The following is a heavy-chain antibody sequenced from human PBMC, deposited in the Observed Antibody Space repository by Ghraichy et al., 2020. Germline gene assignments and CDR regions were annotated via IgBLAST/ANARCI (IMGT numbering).Heavy chain of an antibody. V-gene: IGHV3-30-3*01. CDR3: ARSSSSGWPRLDY. Sequence: LTCAASGFTFSSYAMHWVRQAPGKGLEWVAVISYDGSNKYYADSVKGRFTISRDNSKNTLYLQMNSLRAEDTAVYYCARSSSSGWPRLDYWGQGTLVTVSS. D-gene: IGHD6-19*01. CDR2: ISYDGSNK. CDR1: GFTFSSYA. J-gene: IGHJ4*02.